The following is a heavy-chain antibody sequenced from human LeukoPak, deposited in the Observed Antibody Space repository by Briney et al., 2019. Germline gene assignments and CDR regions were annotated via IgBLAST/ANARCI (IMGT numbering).Heavy chain of an antibody. V-gene: IGHV1-2*02. CDR3: ARGRAVRVPTSCGY. Sequence: ASVKVSCKASGYTFTGYYMHWVRQAPGQGLEWMGWINPNSGGTNYAQKFQGRVTMARDTSISTAYMELSRLRSDDTAVYYCARGRAVRVPTSCGYWGQGTLVTVSS. D-gene: IGHD3-10*01. J-gene: IGHJ4*02. CDR2: INPNSGGT. CDR1: GYTFTGYY.